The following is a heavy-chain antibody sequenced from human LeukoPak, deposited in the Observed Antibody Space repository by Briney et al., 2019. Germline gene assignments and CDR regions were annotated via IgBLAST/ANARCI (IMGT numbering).Heavy chain of an antibody. D-gene: IGHD3-22*01. CDR1: GYTFTGYY. V-gene: IGHV1-2*04. J-gene: IGHJ1*01. Sequence: ASVKVSCKASGYTFTGYYMHWVRQAPGQGLEWMGWINPNSGGTNYAQKFQGWVTMTRDTSISTAYMELSRLRSDDTAVYYCARTNNDSSAPGYFQHWGQGTLVTVSS. CDR3: ARTNNDSSAPGYFQH. CDR2: INPNSGGT.